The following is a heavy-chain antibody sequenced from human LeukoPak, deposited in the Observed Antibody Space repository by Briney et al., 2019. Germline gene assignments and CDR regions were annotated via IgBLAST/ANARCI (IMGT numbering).Heavy chain of an antibody. D-gene: IGHD1-26*01. Sequence: ASVKVSCKASGYTFTGYYMHWVRQAPGQGLEWMGWISPNSGGTNYAQKFQGRVTMTRDTSINTAYMELSRLRSDDTAVYYCAKSPPRQWELLDYWGQGTLVTVSS. V-gene: IGHV1-2*02. CDR1: GYTFTGYY. J-gene: IGHJ4*02. CDR3: AKSPPRQWELLDY. CDR2: ISPNSGGT.